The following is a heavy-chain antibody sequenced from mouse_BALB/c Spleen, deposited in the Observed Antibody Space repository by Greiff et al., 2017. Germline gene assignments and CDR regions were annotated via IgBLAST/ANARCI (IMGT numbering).Heavy chain of an antibody. V-gene: IGHV14-4*02. CDR2: IDPENGDT. Sequence: VQLQQSGAELVRSGASVKLSCTASGFNIKDYYMHWVKQRPEQGLEWIGWIDPENGDTEYAPKFQGKATMTADTSSNTAYLQLSSLTSEDTAVYYCNAATVVAPFDYWGQGTTLTVSS. CDR3: NAATVVAPFDY. D-gene: IGHD1-1*01. J-gene: IGHJ2*01. CDR1: GFNIKDYY.